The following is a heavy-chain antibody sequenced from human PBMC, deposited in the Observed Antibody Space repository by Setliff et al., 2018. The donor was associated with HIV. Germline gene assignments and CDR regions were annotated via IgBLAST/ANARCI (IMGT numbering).Heavy chain of an antibody. V-gene: IGHV4-39*01. D-gene: IGHD3-3*01. Sequence: TLSLTCSVSGVSLISANYHWAWIRQPPGKGLEWIGSIYYNGTAYYNPSLKSRVTMSIDTSKSQFSLKLNSVTAADTAVYYCARPGSLFYWVDPWGQGTLVTVSS. CDR3: ARPGSLFYWVDP. CDR2: IYYNGTA. CDR1: GVSLISANYH. J-gene: IGHJ5*02.